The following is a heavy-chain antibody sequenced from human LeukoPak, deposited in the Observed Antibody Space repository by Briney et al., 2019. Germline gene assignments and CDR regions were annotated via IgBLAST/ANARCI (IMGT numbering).Heavy chain of an antibody. V-gene: IGHV3-48*01. CDR2: ISSSSSTI. Sequence: PGGSLRLSCAASGFTFSSYSMNWVRQAPGKGLEWVSYISSSSSTIYYADSVKGRFTIYRDNAKNSLYLQMNSLRAEDTAVYYCARGTFSGYSGYDYDYWGQGTLVTVSS. CDR1: GFTFSSYS. J-gene: IGHJ4*02. D-gene: IGHD5-12*01. CDR3: ARGTFSGYSGYDYDY.